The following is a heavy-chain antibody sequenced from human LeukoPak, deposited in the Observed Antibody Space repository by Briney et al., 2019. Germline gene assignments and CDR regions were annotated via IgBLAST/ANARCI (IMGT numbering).Heavy chain of an antibody. Sequence: GGSLRLSCAASGFTSNDYAMHWVRQAPGKGLEWVSGIMWDSGTIGYADSVKGRFTTSRDNAKNSLYLQMNSLRAEDTALYYCARVGQGSIEGATSDWGQGTLVTVSS. CDR3: ARVGQGSIEGATSD. D-gene: IGHD1-26*01. J-gene: IGHJ4*02. CDR1: GFTSNDYA. V-gene: IGHV3-9*02. CDR2: IMWDSGTI.